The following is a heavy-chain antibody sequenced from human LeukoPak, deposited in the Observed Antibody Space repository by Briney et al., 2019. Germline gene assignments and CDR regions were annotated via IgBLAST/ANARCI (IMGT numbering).Heavy chain of an antibody. CDR3: ARVSTRGANGGAFDI. V-gene: IGHV1-69*04. Sequence: SVKVSCKASGGSFSSYAISWVRQALGQGLEWMGRIIPILGIANYAQKFQGRGTITADKSTSTAYMELSSMRAEATAVYYCARVSTRGANGGAFDIWGQGTMVTVSS. D-gene: IGHD5/OR15-5a*01. CDR1: GGSFSSYA. J-gene: IGHJ3*02. CDR2: IIPILGIA.